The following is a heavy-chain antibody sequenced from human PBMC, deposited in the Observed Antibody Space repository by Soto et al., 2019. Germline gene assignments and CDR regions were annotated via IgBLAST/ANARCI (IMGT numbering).Heavy chain of an antibody. J-gene: IGHJ3*02. CDR1: GYTFTSYY. Sequence: ASVKVSCKASGYTFTSYYMHWVRQAPGQGLEWMGIINPSGGSTSYAQKFQGRVTMTRDTSTSTVYMELSSLRSEDTAVYYCATGYCSSTSCPGRAFDIWGQGTMVTVPS. CDR3: ATGYCSSTSCPGRAFDI. V-gene: IGHV1-46*03. CDR2: INPSGGST. D-gene: IGHD2-2*01.